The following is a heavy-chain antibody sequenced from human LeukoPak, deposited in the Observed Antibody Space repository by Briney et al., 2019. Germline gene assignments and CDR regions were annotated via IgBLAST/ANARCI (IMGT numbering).Heavy chain of an antibody. Sequence: SETLSLTCTVSGGSIIRSSYYWGWIRQSPGKGLEWIGSIFYSGSTYYNPSLKSRVTISVDTSKNQFSLKLSSVTAADTAVYYCARPLSSGWYPFEYWGQGNLVTVSS. CDR1: GGSIIRSSYY. CDR2: IFYSGST. J-gene: IGHJ4*02. V-gene: IGHV4-39*01. CDR3: ARPLSSGWYPFEY. D-gene: IGHD6-19*01.